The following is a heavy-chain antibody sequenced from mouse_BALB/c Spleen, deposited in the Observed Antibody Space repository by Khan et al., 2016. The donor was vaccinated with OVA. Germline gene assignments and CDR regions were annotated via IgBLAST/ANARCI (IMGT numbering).Heavy chain of an antibody. CDR1: GYTFTDYA. J-gene: IGHJ2*01. V-gene: IGHV1S137*01. D-gene: IGHD2-3*01. Sequence: QVQLQQSGPELVRPGVSVKISCKGSGYTFTDYAMHWVKQSHAKSLEWIGLISTYSGNTNYKQKFKGKATMTVDKSSSTASMELARLTSEDSAIYYCPCPAYDGYYDYWGQGTTFPVSS. CDR2: ISTYSGNT. CDR3: PCPAYDGYYDY.